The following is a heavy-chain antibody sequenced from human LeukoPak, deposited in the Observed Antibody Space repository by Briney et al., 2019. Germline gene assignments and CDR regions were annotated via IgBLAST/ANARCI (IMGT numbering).Heavy chain of an antibody. CDR3: ARGLRGQKVLWFGEYDY. J-gene: IGHJ4*02. Sequence: PGGSLRLSCAASGFTFSSYEMNWGRQAPGQGLELVSYISSSGSTIYYADSVKGRFTISRDNAKNSLYLQMNSLRAEDTAVYSCARGLRGQKVLWFGEYDYWGQGTLVTVSS. D-gene: IGHD3-10*01. CDR1: GFTFSSYE. V-gene: IGHV3-48*03. CDR2: ISSSGSTI.